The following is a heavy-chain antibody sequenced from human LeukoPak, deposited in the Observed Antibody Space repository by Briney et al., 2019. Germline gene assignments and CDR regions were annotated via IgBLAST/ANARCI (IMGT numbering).Heavy chain of an antibody. J-gene: IGHJ4*02. V-gene: IGHV3-30*04. CDR2: ISYDGSNK. CDR3: AKDTTDIVDQVFFDY. D-gene: IGHD5-12*01. Sequence: GRSLRLSCAASGFTFSSYAMHWVRQAPGKGLEWVAVISYDGSNKYYADSVKGRFTISRDNSKNTLYLQMNSLRAEDTAVYYCAKDTTDIVDQVFFDYWGQGTLVTVSS. CDR1: GFTFSSYA.